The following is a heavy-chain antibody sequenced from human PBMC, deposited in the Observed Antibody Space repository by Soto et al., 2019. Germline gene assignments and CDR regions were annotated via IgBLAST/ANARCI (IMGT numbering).Heavy chain of an antibody. CDR2: ISAYNGNT. V-gene: IGHV1-18*01. D-gene: IGHD6-13*01. CDR1: GYTFTSYG. J-gene: IGHJ4*02. Sequence: GASVKVSCKASGYTFTSYGISWVRQAPGQGLEWMGWISAYNGNTNYAQKLQGRVTMTTDTSTSTAYMELRSLRSDDTAVYYCARASIAAAGLYYFDYWGQGTLVTVSS. CDR3: ARASIAAAGLYYFDY.